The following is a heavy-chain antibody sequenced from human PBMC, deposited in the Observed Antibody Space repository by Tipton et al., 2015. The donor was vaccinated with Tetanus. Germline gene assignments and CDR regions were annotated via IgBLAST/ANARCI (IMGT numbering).Heavy chain of an antibody. V-gene: IGHV3-53*01. CDR3: ARKTFYYDSSGEEDAFDI. CDR2: IYSGGST. Sequence: QLVQSGGGSIQPGGSLRLSCAASGFTVSSNYMSWVRQTPGKGLEWVSVIYSGGSTYYADSVKGRFTISRDNSKNTLYLQMNSLRAEDTAVYYCARKTFYYDSSGEEDAFDIWGQGTMVTVSS. D-gene: IGHD3-22*01. J-gene: IGHJ3*02. CDR1: GFTVSSNY.